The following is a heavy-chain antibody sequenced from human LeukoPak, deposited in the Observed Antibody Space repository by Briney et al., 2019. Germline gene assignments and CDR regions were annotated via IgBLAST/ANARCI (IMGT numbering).Heavy chain of an antibody. J-gene: IGHJ4*01. CDR1: GFSFSTYW. Sequence: GGSLRLSCVASGFSFSTYWMSWVRQAPGKGLEWVANIRQDGNEKYYVDSVKGRFTISRDNAKKSLDLQMNNLRGEDTAIYYCARGARGFDYWGHGTLVTVSS. CDR3: ARGARGFDY. V-gene: IGHV3-7*03. CDR2: IRQDGNEK.